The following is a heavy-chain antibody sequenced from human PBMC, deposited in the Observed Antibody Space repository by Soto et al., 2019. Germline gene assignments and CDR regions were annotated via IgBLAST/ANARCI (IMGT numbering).Heavy chain of an antibody. Sequence: GGSLRLSCTASGFTFSNYAINWVRQAPGKGLEWLSYISSTGNTIYYADSVKGRFTISRDNAKNSLYLQMNSLRAEDTAVYYCARDYSSYGPFDYWGQGTLVTVSS. CDR3: ARDYSSYGPFDY. CDR2: ISSTGNTI. D-gene: IGHD5-18*01. V-gene: IGHV3-48*01. J-gene: IGHJ4*02. CDR1: GFTFSNYA.